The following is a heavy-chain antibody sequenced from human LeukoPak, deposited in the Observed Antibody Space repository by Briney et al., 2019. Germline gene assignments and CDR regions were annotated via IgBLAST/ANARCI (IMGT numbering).Heavy chain of an antibody. V-gene: IGHV4-30-4*01. CDR2: IYYSGST. D-gene: IGHD5-18*01. J-gene: IGHJ4*02. Sequence: SETLSLTCTVSGGSISSGDYYWSWIRQPPGKGLEWIGYIYYSGSTYYNPSLKSRVTISVDTSKNQFSLKLSSVTAADTAVYYCARAWFDGYSYRGGVFDYWGQGTLVTVSS. CDR3: ARAWFDGYSYRGGVFDY. CDR1: GGSISSGDYY.